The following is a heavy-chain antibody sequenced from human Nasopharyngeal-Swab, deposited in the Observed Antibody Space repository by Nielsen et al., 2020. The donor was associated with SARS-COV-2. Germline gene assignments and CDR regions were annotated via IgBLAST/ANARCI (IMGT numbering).Heavy chain of an antibody. CDR2: IYYSGST. D-gene: IGHD6-13*01. CDR1: GGSINSYY. J-gene: IGHJ4*02. Sequence: SETLSLTCTVSGGSINSYYWSWIRQPPGKGLEWIGYIYYSGSTNYNPSLKSRVTISVDTSKNQFSLKLSSVTAADTAVYYCARQPRYSSSWFDYWGQGTLVTVSS. V-gene: IGHV4-59*08. CDR3: ARQPRYSSSWFDY.